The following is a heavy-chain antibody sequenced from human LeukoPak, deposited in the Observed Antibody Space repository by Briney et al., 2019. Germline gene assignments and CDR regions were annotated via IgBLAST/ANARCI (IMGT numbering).Heavy chain of an antibody. CDR2: IKQDGSEK. CDR1: GFAFGSYA. Sequence: GGSLRLSCTASGFAFGSYAMYWVRQAPGKGLEWVANIKQDGSEKYYVDSVKGRFTISRDNAKNSLYLQMNSLRAEDTAVYYCARGGSSSWYVYWGQGTLVTVSS. D-gene: IGHD6-13*01. J-gene: IGHJ4*02. CDR3: ARGGSSSWYVY. V-gene: IGHV3-7*01.